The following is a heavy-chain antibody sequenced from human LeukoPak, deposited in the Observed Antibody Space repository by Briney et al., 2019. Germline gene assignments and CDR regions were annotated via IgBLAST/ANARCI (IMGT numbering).Heavy chain of an antibody. CDR2: IYNGGII. V-gene: IGHV4-4*07. J-gene: IGHJ5*02. CDR3: ARDSGTTGEVKFDP. D-gene: IGHD3-10*01. CDR1: GNSFGDYY. Sequence: PSETLSLTCTVSGNSFGDYYWSWIRQPAGKGLEWIGRIYNGGIITYNPSLKSRVTMSIDTSNNQFSLRLRFVTAADTAVYYCARDSGTTGEVKFDPWGQGTLVTVSS.